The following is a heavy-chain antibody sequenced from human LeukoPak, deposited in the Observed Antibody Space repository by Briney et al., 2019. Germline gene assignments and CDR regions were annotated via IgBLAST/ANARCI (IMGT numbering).Heavy chain of an antibody. CDR3: ARDPAYCGGDCYSVYQDAFDI. Sequence: GRSLRLSCAASKFTFSSYGMHWVRQAPGKGLEWVAVISYDGSNKSYEKLVNGRFTISRDNSKNTLHLQMNSLRAEDTAVYYCARDPAYCGGDCYSVYQDAFDIWGQGTRVTVSS. CDR1: KFTFSSYG. D-gene: IGHD2-21*02. CDR2: ISYDGSNK. V-gene: IGHV3-30*03. J-gene: IGHJ3*02.